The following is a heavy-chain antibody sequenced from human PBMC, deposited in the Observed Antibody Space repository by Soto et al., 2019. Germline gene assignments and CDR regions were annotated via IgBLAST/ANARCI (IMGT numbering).Heavy chain of an antibody. D-gene: IGHD2-2*01. CDR1: GFTFTSSA. CDR3: AAEGYCSSTSCPSYYYYGMDV. J-gene: IGHJ6*02. V-gene: IGHV1-58*01. CDR2: IVVGSGNT. Sequence: ASVKVSCKASGFTFTSSAVQWLRQARGQRLEWIGWIVVGSGNTNYAQEFQERVTITRDMSTSTAYMELSSLRSEDTAVYYCAAEGYCSSTSCPSYYYYGMDVWGQGTTVTVSS.